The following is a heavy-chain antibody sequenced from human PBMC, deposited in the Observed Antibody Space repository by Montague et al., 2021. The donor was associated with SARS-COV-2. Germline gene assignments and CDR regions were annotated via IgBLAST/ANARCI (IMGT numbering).Heavy chain of an antibody. V-gene: IGHV4-34*01. J-gene: IGHJ6*03. CDR3: ARRRDGVVAAPLLGVGTYYYYCYLDV. Sequence: SETLSLTCTVPGRSFNDYYWNWIRQSPGKGLEWIGYINHNGSTKYNPSLKSRLTISADTSKNEFSLKLASVAAADTAVYYCARRRDGVVAAPLLGVGTYYYYCYLDVWGRGTMVTVSS. D-gene: IGHD2-15*01. CDR1: GRSFNDYY. CDR2: INHNGST.